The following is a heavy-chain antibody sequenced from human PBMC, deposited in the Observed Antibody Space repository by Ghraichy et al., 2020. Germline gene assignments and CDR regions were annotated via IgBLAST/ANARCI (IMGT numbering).Heavy chain of an antibody. CDR2: ISKGGDMT. Sequence: ESLNISCAGSGFTFSNYGMSWVRQVPGKGLEWVSAISKGGDMTFYADSVKGRFTISRDNSKNTLYLQMNSLRAEDTAVYYCTVILVTGHWYFDLWGRGTLVTVSS. V-gene: IGHV3-23*01. CDR1: GFTFSNYG. CDR3: TVILVTGHWYFDL. J-gene: IGHJ2*01. D-gene: IGHD3-9*01.